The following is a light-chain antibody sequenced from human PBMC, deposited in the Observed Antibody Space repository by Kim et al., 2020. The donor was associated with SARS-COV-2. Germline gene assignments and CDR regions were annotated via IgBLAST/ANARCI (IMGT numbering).Light chain of an antibody. CDR1: RNVVSSW. CDR3: HHYSYRPPTHT. Sequence: EIVVTQSPGTLSLSPGESAALSCRASRNVVSSWLAWYQQKPGQAPRLLIYATSTRATDIPPRFSGSGSGTDFTLTITRLEPEDFAVYYCHHYSYRPPTHTFGQGTKLEI. J-gene: IGKJ2*01. CDR2: ATS. V-gene: IGKV3-20*01.